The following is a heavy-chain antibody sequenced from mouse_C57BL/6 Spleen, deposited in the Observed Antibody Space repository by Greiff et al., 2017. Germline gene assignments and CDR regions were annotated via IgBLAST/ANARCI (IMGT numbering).Heavy chain of an antibody. Sequence: EVHLVESGGGLVKPGGSLKLSCAASGFTFSSYAMSWVRQTPEKRLEWVATISDGGSYTYYPDNVKGRFTISRDNAKNNLYLQMSHLKSEDTAMYYCAGDGVTTEGRYFDYWGQGTTLTVSS. V-gene: IGHV5-4*01. D-gene: IGHD1-1*01. CDR3: AGDGVTTEGRYFDY. CDR1: GFTFSSYA. CDR2: ISDGGSYT. J-gene: IGHJ2*01.